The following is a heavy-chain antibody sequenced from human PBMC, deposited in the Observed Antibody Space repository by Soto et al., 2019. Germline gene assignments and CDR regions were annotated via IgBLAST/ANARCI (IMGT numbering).Heavy chain of an antibody. CDR1: GGTFSSYA. Sequence: QVQLVQSGAEVKKPGSSVKVSCKASGGTFSSYAISWVRQAPGQGLEWMGGIIPIFGTANYAQKFQGRVTITADESTSTAYREVRSLRSGDTAVYYCARASGSYGGGDDYWGQGTLVTVSS. CDR3: ARASGSYGGGDDY. J-gene: IGHJ4*02. CDR2: IIPIFGTA. V-gene: IGHV1-69*01. D-gene: IGHD1-26*01.